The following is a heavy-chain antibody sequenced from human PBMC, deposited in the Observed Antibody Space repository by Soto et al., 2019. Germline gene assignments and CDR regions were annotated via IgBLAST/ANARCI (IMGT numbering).Heavy chain of an antibody. V-gene: IGHV1-3*01. Sequence: ASVKVSCKASGYTFTSYAMHWVRQAPGQRLEWMGWINAGNGNTKYSQKFQGRVTITRDTSASTAYMELSSLRSEDTAVYYCARDNSDFWKKEYYYYMDVWGKGTTVTVSS. CDR3: ARDNSDFWKKEYYYYMDV. CDR2: INAGNGNT. J-gene: IGHJ6*03. D-gene: IGHD3-3*01. CDR1: GYTFTSYA.